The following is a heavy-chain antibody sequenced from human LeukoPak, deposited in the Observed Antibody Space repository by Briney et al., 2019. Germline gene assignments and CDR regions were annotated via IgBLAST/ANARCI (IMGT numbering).Heavy chain of an antibody. D-gene: IGHD3-9*01. V-gene: IGHV5-51*01. J-gene: IGHJ4*02. CDR1: GYKFNNFY. Sequence: GESLKISCQASGYKFNNFYIAWVRQMPGKGLEWVAIIYPGDSDIRYSPSIQGRVTISADKSTSTTFLQWTSLKASDTAMYYCARRHSDSLTGFDFWGQGTLVTVTS. CDR3: ARRHSDSLTGFDF. CDR2: IYPGDSDI.